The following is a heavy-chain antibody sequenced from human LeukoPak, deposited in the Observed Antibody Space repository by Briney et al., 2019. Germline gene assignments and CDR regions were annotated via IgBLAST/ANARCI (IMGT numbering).Heavy chain of an antibody. J-gene: IGHJ4*02. CDR1: GFTFSAYG. CDR3: AKDGTGCGGDCYSDY. CDR2: ITYSSGNT. D-gene: IGHD2-21*02. Sequence: GGSLRLSCAASGFTFSAYGMSWFRQAPGKGLEWVSAITYSSGNTYYADSVKGRFTISRDNSKNTLYLQMNSLGAEDTALYYCAKDGTGCGGDCYSDYWGQGTLVTVSS. V-gene: IGHV3-23*01.